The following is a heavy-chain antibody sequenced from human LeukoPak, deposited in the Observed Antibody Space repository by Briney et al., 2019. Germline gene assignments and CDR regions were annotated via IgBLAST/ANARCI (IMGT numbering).Heavy chain of an antibody. J-gene: IGHJ4*02. D-gene: IGHD3-10*01. Sequence: GGSLILSCAVSGITFSVYSMNWVRQAPGKGPEWVSSISSSSNYIYYADSVKGRFTISRDNAKNSLYLQMNSLRAEDTAVYYCARYGGGGYFDYWGQGTLVTVSS. V-gene: IGHV3-21*01. CDR2: ISSSSNYI. CDR3: ARYGGGGYFDY. CDR1: GITFSVYS.